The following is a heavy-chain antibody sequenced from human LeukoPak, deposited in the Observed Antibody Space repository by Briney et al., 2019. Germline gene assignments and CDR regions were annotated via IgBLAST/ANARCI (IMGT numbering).Heavy chain of an antibody. CDR2: LYYSEST. V-gene: IGHV4-59*01. CDR1: GGSISSNY. D-gene: IGHD1-26*01. CDR3: ARGISGNYYAVDI. Sequence: SETLSLTCSVSGGSISSNYWSWIRQPPGKELEWIGYLYYSESTNYNPSLKSRVTISVDTSKDQFSLNLTSVTAADTAVYYCARGISGNYYAVDIWGQGTMVTVSS. J-gene: IGHJ3*02.